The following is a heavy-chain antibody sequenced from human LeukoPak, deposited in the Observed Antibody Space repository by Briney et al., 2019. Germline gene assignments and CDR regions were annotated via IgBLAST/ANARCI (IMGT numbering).Heavy chain of an antibody. CDR3: ARSRGWLQSHPLGY. D-gene: IGHD5-24*01. CDR2: IYHSGST. Sequence: PSETLSLTCTVSGYSISSGYYWGWIRQPPGKGLEWIGSIYHSGSTYYNPSLKSRVTLSVDTSKNQFSLKLSSVTAADTAVYYCARSRGWLQSHPLGYWGQGTLVTVSS. CDR1: GYSISSGYY. J-gene: IGHJ4*02. V-gene: IGHV4-38-2*02.